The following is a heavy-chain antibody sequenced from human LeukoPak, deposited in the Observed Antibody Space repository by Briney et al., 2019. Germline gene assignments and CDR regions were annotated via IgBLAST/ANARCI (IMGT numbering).Heavy chain of an antibody. CDR3: ARDSDDSSGYYYWYFDR. J-gene: IGHJ2*01. V-gene: IGHV1-69*05. CDR1: GGTFTSYA. Sequence: ASVKVSCKASGGTFTSYAISWVRQAPGQGLEWMGRIIPIFGTANYAQKFQGRVTITTDESTSTAYMELSSLRSEDTAVYYCARDSDDSSGYYYWYFDRWGRGTLVTVSA. D-gene: IGHD3-22*01. CDR2: IIPIFGTA.